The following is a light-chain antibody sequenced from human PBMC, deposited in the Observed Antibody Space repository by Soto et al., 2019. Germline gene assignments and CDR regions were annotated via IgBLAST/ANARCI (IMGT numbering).Light chain of an antibody. V-gene: IGLV1-40*01. Sequence: QPVLTQPPSVSGAPGQRVTISCTGSSSNIGAGYDVHWYQQLPGTAPNLLIYANSNRPSGVPDRFSGSKSGTSASLAITGLQAEDEADYYCQSYDSSLSGSVFGGGTKLTVL. J-gene: IGLJ3*02. CDR2: ANS. CDR1: SSNIGAGYD. CDR3: QSYDSSLSGSV.